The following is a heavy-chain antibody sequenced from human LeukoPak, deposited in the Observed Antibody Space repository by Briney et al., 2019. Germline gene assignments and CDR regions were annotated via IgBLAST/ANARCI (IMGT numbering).Heavy chain of an antibody. CDR1: GGSISSGDYY. J-gene: IGHJ4*02. Sequence: SETLSLTCTVSGGSISSGDYYWSWIRQPPGKGLEWIGYIYYSGSTYYNPSLKSRVTISVDTSKNQFSLKLSSVTAADTAVYYCARVPPYYDFWSGSPPTEYYFDYWGQGTLVTVSS. V-gene: IGHV4-30-4*08. CDR2: IYYSGST. CDR3: ARVPPYYDFWSGSPPTEYYFDY. D-gene: IGHD3-3*01.